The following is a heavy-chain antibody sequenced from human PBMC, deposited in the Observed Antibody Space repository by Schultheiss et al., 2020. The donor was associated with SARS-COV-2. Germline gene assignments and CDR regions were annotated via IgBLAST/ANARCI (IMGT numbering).Heavy chain of an antibody. J-gene: IGHJ4*02. CDR1: GFTFSSYE. CDR2: ISGSGGST. V-gene: IGHV3-23*01. CDR3: AKDRDVAVVAATPFDY. Sequence: GGSLRLSCAASGFTFSSYEMNWVRQAPGKGLEWVSVISGSGGSTYYADSVKGRFTISRDNSKNTLYLQMNSLRAEDTAVYYCAKDRDVAVVAATPFDYWGQGTLVTVSS. D-gene: IGHD2-15*01.